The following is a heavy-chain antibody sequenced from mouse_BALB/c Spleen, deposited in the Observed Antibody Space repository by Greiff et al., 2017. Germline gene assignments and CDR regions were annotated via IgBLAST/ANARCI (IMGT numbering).Heavy chain of an antibody. J-gene: IGHJ3*01. CDR1: GFTFSSFG. CDR2: ISSGSSTI. Sequence: VQLKESGGGLVQPGGSRKLSCAASGFTFSSFGMHWVRQAPEKGLEWVAYISSGSSTIYYADTVKGRFTISRDNPKNTLFLQMTSLRSEDTAMYYCARGDDYWFAYWGQGTLVTVSA. D-gene: IGHD2-4*01. CDR3: ARGDDYWFAY. V-gene: IGHV5-17*02.